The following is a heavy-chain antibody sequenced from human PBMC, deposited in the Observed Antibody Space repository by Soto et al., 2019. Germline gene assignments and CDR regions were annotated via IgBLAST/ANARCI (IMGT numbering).Heavy chain of an antibody. D-gene: IGHD3-16*01. CDR1: GGSVSSCSYY. J-gene: IGHJ4*02. Sequence: SETLSLTCTVSGGSVSSCSYYWSWIRQPPGKGLEWIGYIYYSGSTNYNPSLKSRVTISVDTSKNQFSLKLSSVTAADTAVYYCARVGPLDFDYWGQRSLVTVS. CDR2: IYYSGST. CDR3: ARVGPLDFDY. V-gene: IGHV4-61*01.